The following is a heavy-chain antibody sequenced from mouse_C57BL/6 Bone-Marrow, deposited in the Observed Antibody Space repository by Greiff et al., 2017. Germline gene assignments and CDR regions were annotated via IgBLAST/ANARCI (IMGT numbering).Heavy chain of an antibody. CDR1: GFTFSDFY. Sequence: EVQRVESGGGLVQSGRSLRLSCATSGFTFSDFYMEWVRQAPGKGLEWIAASRNKANDYTTEYSASVKGRFIVSRDTSQSILYLQMNALRAEDTAIYYCARDVAGTFAYWGQGTLVTVSA. V-gene: IGHV7-1*01. D-gene: IGHD4-1*01. J-gene: IGHJ3*01. CDR3: ARDVAGTFAY. CDR2: SRNKANDYTT.